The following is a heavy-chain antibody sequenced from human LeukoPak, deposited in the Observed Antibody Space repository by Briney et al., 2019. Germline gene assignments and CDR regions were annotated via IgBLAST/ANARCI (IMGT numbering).Heavy chain of an antibody. J-gene: IGHJ4*02. CDR1: GFTFDDYA. D-gene: IGHD3-16*01. CDR3: AKDSGHDWGTHPFDY. CDR2: ITWNSGTE. V-gene: IGHV3-9*01. Sequence: PGRSLRLSCAASGFTFDDYAMHWVRQAPGKGLEWVSGITWNSGTEGYADSVKGRFTISRDNAKSSLYLQMNSLRAEDTALYYCAKDSGHDWGTHPFDYWGQGTLVTVSS.